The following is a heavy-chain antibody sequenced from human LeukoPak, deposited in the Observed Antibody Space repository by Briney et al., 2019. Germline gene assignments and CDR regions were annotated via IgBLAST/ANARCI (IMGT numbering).Heavy chain of an antibody. CDR2: IKHDGSEK. Sequence: PVGALRLSRAASGFTFSRHWMTWVRQAPGKGLEWVANIKHDGSEKNYVDSVKGRFTISRDNAKNSLFLQMNSLRAEDTAVYYCATPLDYYDRSDSHQGGDWGQGTLVTVSS. CDR1: GFTFSRHW. D-gene: IGHD3-22*01. J-gene: IGHJ4*02. V-gene: IGHV3-7*03. CDR3: ATPLDYYDRSDSHQGGD.